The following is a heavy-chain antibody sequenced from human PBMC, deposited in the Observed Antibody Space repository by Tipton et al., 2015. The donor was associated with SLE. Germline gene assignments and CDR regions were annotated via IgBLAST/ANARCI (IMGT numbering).Heavy chain of an antibody. D-gene: IGHD3-16*01. Sequence: TLSLTCSVSGASFNIFYWNWIRQPPGKGLEWIGSIFYTGSTKYNPSLQSRVTISLDTSKNQFSLNLNSVTAADTAVYFCARQRGYYDGTPFPPWNFDLWGRGTQVTVSS. J-gene: IGHJ2*01. CDR2: IFYTGST. V-gene: IGHV4-59*08. CDR3: ARQRGYYDGTPFPPWNFDL. CDR1: GASFNIFY.